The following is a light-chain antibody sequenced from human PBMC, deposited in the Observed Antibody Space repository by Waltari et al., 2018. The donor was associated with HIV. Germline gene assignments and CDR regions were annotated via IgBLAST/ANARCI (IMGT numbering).Light chain of an antibody. CDR3: QQSYSPPWT. CDR1: QKMSNY. CDR2: AAT. J-gene: IGKJ1*01. Sequence: IQMTESPPPLSASVGARVTITWRASQKMSNYFHWYHQKPGKAPNLLIYAATSFQSGVPSSFSGSGSGTDFTLTITSLQPEDFGTYYGQQSYSPPWTFGQGTKVEIK. V-gene: IGKV1-39*01.